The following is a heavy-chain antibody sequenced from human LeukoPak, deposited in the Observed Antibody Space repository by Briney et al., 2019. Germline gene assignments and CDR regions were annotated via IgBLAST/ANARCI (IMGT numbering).Heavy chain of an antibody. Sequence: GASVKVSCKASGYTFTSYYMHWVRQAPGQGLEWMGIINPSGGSTSYAQKFQGRVTMTRDTSTSTVYMELSSLRSKDTAVYYCARDSTSIAVAGTYDYWGQGILVTVSS. CDR3: ARDSTSIAVAGTYDY. J-gene: IGHJ4*02. D-gene: IGHD6-19*01. V-gene: IGHV1-46*01. CDR1: GYTFTSYY. CDR2: INPSGGST.